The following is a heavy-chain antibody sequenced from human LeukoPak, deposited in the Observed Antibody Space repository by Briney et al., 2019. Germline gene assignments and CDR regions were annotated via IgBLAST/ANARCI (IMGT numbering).Heavy chain of an antibody. CDR2: IYYSGST. J-gene: IGHJ5*02. D-gene: IGHD4-17*01. CDR1: GGSISSGDYY. V-gene: IGHV4-30-4*01. Sequence: SETLSLTCTVSGGSISSGDYYWSWIRQPPGKGPEWIGYIYYSGSTYYNPSLKSRVTISVDTSKNQFSLKLSSVTAADTAVYYCARDRVTTLWFDPWGQGTLVTVSS. CDR3: ARDRVTTLWFDP.